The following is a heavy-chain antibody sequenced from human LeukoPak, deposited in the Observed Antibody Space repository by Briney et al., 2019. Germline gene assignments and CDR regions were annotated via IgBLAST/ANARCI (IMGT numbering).Heavy chain of an antibody. CDR2: IIPIFGTA. Sequence: SVKVSCKASGGTFSSYAISWVRQAPGQGLEWMGGIIPIFGTANYAQKFQGRVTITTDESTSTAYMELSSLRSEDTDVYYCARALRIAARPEYYYYMDVWGKGTTVTVSS. V-gene: IGHV1-69*05. D-gene: IGHD6-6*01. CDR1: GGTFSSYA. CDR3: ARALRIAARPEYYYYMDV. J-gene: IGHJ6*03.